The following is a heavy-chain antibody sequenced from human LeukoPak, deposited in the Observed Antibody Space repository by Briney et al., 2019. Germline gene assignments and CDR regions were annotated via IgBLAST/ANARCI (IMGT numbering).Heavy chain of an antibody. CDR2: IHNVGRSK. D-gene: IGHD1-1*01. CDR1: GFTLRTYW. Sequence: PGGALRLSRASCGFTLRTYWMHGVRHAPAKGRVGVSRIHNVGRSKHYADSLSGRLALSRRNAQNTLYLEMKSLRAEHAAVYYCARDRPGNTTIDYWGQGTLVTVSS. CDR3: ARDRPGNTTIDY. J-gene: IGHJ4*02. V-gene: IGHV3-74*01.